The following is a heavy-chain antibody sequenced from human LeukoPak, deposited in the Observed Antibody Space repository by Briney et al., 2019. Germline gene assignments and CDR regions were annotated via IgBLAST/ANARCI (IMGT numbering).Heavy chain of an antibody. CDR3: VRDSNPYCQGDCNYDAFDL. CDR2: IKQDGSEK. CDR1: GFTFSSYW. Sequence: AGGSLRLSCAASGFTFSSYWMSWVRQAPGKGLEWVANIKQDGSEKYYVDSVQGRFTISRDNAKNSLYLQMNSLTAEDTAVYYCVRDSNPYCQGDCNYDAFDLWGQGTMVTVSP. D-gene: IGHD2-21*02. J-gene: IGHJ3*01. V-gene: IGHV3-7*01.